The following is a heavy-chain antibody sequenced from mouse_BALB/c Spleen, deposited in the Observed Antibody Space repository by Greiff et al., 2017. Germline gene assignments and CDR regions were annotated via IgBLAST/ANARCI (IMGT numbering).Heavy chain of an antibody. Sequence: QVQLQQPGAELVRPGASVKLSCKASGYTFTSYWINWVKQRPGQGLEWIGNIYPSDSYTNYNQKFKDKATLTVDKSSSTAYMQLSSPTSEDSAVYYCTKGSYAMDDWGQGTAGTVSS. CDR2: IYPSDSYT. V-gene: IGHV1-69*02. CDR1: GYTFTSYW. J-gene: IGHJ4*01. CDR3: TKGSYAMDD.